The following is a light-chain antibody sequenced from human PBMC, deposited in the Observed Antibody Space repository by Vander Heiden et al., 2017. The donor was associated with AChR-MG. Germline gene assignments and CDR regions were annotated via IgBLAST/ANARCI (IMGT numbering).Light chain of an antibody. CDR1: QSLYGN. CDR3: QQDNNWPWT. CDR2: GAS. J-gene: IGKJ1*01. Sequence: EKVITQCSATLSVCPGDRATLSCSARQSLYGNLDWYQQRPGQAPRLLIYGASTRATGGPIRFSSSGYGTEFTLTIGSLQSEDFAIYYCQQDNNWPWTFGQGTKVEIK. V-gene: IGKV3-15*01.